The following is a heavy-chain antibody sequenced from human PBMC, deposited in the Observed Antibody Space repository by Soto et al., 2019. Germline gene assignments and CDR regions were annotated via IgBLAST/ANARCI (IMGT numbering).Heavy chain of an antibody. J-gene: IGHJ2*01. CDR1: GDSVSSKSST. Sequence: SQTLSLTCVISGDSVSSKSSTWNWIRLSPSRGLEWLGRTYYRSKWYNDSAVSVKSRITINPDTSKNQFSLDLKSVTPEDTAVYYCARDVVGSRWYLDVWGRGIMVTV. V-gene: IGHV6-1*01. CDR3: ARDVVGSRWYLDV. D-gene: IGHD2-21*01. CDR2: TYYRSKWYN.